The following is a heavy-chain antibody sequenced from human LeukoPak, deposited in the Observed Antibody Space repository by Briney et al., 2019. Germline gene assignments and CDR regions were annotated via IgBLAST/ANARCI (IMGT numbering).Heavy chain of an antibody. D-gene: IGHD6-19*01. V-gene: IGHV1-18*01. CDR3: ARWRSSGWFDP. Sequence: ASVKVSCKASGGTFSSYGISWVRQAPGQGLEWMGWISAYNGNTNYAQKLQGRVTMTTDTSTSTAYMELRSLRSDDTAVYYCARWRSSGWFDPWGQGTLVTVSS. CDR1: GGTFSSYG. CDR2: ISAYNGNT. J-gene: IGHJ5*02.